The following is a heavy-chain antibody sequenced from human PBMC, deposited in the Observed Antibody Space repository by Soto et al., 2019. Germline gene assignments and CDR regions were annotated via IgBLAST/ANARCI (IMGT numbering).Heavy chain of an antibody. J-gene: IGHJ5*02. V-gene: IGHV1-69*01. CDR2: IIPIFGTA. CDR1: GGTFSSYA. D-gene: IGHD3-16*01. Sequence: QVQLVQSGAEVKKPGSSVKVSCKASGGTFSSYAISWVRQAPGQGLEWMGGIIPIFGTANYAQKFQGRVTMTADESTSRAYMGLRSLRSEDTAVYYGARELGDEEWGGNWFDPWGQGTLVTVSS. CDR3: ARELGDEEWGGNWFDP.